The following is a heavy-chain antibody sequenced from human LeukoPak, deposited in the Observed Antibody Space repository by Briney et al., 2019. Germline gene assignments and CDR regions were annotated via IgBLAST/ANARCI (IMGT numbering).Heavy chain of an antibody. V-gene: IGHV4-4*07. CDR3: ASNYYDSSGYNIHDAFDI. D-gene: IGHD3-22*01. J-gene: IGHJ3*02. CDR2: IYTSGST. CDR1: GVSISSYY. Sequence: SETLSLTCTVSGVSISSYYWSWIRQPAGKGLEWIGRIYTSGSTNYNPSLKSRVTMSVDTSKNQFSLKLSSVTAADTAVYYCASNYYDSSGYNIHDAFDIWGQGTMVTVSS.